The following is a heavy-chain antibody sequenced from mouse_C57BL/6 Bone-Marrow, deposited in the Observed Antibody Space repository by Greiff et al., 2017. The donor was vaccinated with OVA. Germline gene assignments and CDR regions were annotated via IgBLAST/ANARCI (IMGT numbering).Heavy chain of an antibody. D-gene: IGHD1-1*01. Sequence: EVQLVESGGGLVKPGGSLKLSCAASGFTFSSYAMSWVRQTPEKRLEWVATISDGGSYTYYPDNVKGRFTISRDNAKNNLYLQMSHLKSEDTAMYYCASNYYGSRAYYWYFDVWGTGTTVTVSS. V-gene: IGHV5-4*01. CDR1: GFTFSSYA. CDR3: ASNYYGSRAYYWYFDV. CDR2: ISDGGSYT. J-gene: IGHJ1*03.